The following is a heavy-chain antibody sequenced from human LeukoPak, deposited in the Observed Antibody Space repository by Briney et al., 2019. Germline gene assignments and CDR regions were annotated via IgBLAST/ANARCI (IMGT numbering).Heavy chain of an antibody. J-gene: IGHJ2*01. CDR3: ARDARRHRYFDL. D-gene: IGHD6-6*01. Sequence: GGSLRLSCVASGFTFSDFWMHWFRHGPGKGLMWLARISGDATRITYADSVEGRFTISRDTAKKTLYLQMTHLKVDDTAMYFCARDARRHRYFDLWGRGTLVTVTS. CDR1: GFTFSDFW. V-gene: IGHV3-74*03. CDR2: ISGDATRI.